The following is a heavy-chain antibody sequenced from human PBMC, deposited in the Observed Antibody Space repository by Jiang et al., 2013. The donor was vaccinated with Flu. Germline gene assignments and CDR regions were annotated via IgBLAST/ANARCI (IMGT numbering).Heavy chain of an antibody. Sequence: FTSYAMNWVRQAPGQGLEWMGWINTNTGNPTYAQGFTGRFVFSLDTSVSTAYLQISSLKAEDTAVYYCARVRSSSSLYYYYYYGMDVWGQGTTVTVSS. D-gene: IGHD6-6*01. V-gene: IGHV7-4-1*02. J-gene: IGHJ6*02. CDR3: ARVRSSSSLYYYYYYGMDV. CDR1: FTSYA. CDR2: INTNTGNP.